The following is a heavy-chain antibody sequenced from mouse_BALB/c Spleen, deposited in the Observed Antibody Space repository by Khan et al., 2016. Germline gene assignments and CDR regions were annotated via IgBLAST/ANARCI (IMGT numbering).Heavy chain of an antibody. D-gene: IGHD3-1*01. J-gene: IGHJ3*01. V-gene: IGHV1-87*01. CDR1: GYTFTSYW. CDR2: IYPGDGDT. CDR3: ARRAARATGFAY. Sequence: VQLQESGAELARPGASVKLSCKASGYTFTSYWMQWVKQRPGQGLEWIGAIYPGDGDTRYTQKFKGKATLTADKSSSTAYMQLSSLAAEDSAFYYCARRAARATGFAYWGQGTLVTVSA.